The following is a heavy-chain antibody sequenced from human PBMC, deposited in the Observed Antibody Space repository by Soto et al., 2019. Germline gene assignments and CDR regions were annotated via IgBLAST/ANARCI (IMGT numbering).Heavy chain of an antibody. CDR1: GFTFSSYD. D-gene: IGHD2-15*01. CDR2: IGTAGDT. J-gene: IGHJ3*02. CDR3: ARVWGLDGHCSGGSCYYDAFDI. V-gene: IGHV3-13*01. Sequence: GGSLRLSCAASGFTFSSYDMHWVRQATGKGLEWVSAIGTAGDTYYPGSVKGRFTISRENAKNSLYLQMNSLRAGDTAVYYCARVWGLDGHCSGGSCYYDAFDIWGQGTMVTVSS.